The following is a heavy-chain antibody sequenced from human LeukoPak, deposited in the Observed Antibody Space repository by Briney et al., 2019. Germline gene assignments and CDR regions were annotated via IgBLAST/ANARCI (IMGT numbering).Heavy chain of an antibody. V-gene: IGHV3-7*02. CDR1: GFSFSIYW. D-gene: IGHD3-10*01. J-gene: IGHJ3*02. CDR2: INLDGSKK. Sequence: GGSLRLSCAASGFSFSIYWMSWVRQAPGKGLEWVANINLDGSKKYYVDSVKGRFTTSRDNAKNSLYLQMNSLRAEDTAVYYCARVATMVRVPLDALDIWGQGTMVSASS. CDR3: ARVATMVRVPLDALDI.